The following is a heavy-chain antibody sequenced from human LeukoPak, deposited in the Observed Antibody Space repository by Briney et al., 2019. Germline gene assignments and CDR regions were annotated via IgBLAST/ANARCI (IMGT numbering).Heavy chain of an antibody. CDR3: AKDGDWNYNYGMDV. V-gene: IGHV3-43*01. CDR1: GFTFDDYT. CDR2: ISRDGGST. Sequence: GGSLRLSCAASGFTFDDYTMPWVRQAPGKGLEGVSLISRDGGSTYYADSVKGRFTISRDNSKNSLYLQMNSLRTEDTALYYCAKDGDWNYNYGMDVWGQGITVTVSS. J-gene: IGHJ6*02. D-gene: IGHD1-7*01.